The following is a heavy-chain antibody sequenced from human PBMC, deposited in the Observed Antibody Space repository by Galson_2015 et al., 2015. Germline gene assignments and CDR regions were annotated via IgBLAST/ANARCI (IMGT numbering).Heavy chain of an antibody. V-gene: IGHV3-23*01. CDR1: GFTFSSFA. Sequence: SLRLSCAASGFTFSSFAMSWVRQAPGKGLEWVSSISGSGGNTDYADSGKGRFTISRDNSKNTLYLHVNSLRAEDTAVYYCAKGTSSSWDKGTDYWGQGTLVTVSS. CDR2: ISGSGGNT. J-gene: IGHJ4*02. D-gene: IGHD6-13*01. CDR3: AKGTSSSWDKGTDY.